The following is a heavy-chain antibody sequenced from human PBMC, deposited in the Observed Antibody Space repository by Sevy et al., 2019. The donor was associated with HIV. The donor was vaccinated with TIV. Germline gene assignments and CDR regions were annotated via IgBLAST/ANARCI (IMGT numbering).Heavy chain of an antibody. CDR2: ISYHGRDK. CDR1: GITFSTSG. J-gene: IGHJ6*02. V-gene: IGHV3-30*18. D-gene: IGHD3-9*01. CDR3: AKDFTGYNGMDV. Sequence: GGSLRLSCVVSGITFSTSGMHWVRQAPGKGLEWVAVISYHGRDKFYADSVKGRSTISRDNSILYLQMISLRAEDTAVYYCAKDFTGYNGMDVWGQGTMVTVSS.